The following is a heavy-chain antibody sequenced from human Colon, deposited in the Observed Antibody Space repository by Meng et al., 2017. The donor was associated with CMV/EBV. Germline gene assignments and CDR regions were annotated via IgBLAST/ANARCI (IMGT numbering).Heavy chain of an antibody. D-gene: IGHD4-17*01. CDR3: AKDSYGDYLDY. CDR2: ISGSGGST. J-gene: IGHJ4*02. Sequence: GGSLRLSCAASGFTFSKYWMHWVRQAPGKGLEWVSAISGSGGSTYYADSVKGRFTISRDNSKNTLYLQMNSLRAEDTAVYYCAKDSYGDYLDYWGQGTLVTVSS. V-gene: IGHV3-23*01. CDR1: GFTFSKYW.